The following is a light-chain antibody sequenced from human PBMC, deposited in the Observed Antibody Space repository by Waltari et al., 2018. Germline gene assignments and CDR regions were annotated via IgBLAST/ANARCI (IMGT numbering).Light chain of an antibody. CDR3: AAWDDSLSGWV. CDR2: RNN. Sequence: QSVLTQPPSASGTPGQRVTISCSGSSSNIGSNYVYWYQQRPGTAPKLLIYRNNQPPSGVPDRFSGSESGTSASLAISGLRSEDEADYYCAAWDDSLSGWVFGGGTKLTVL. CDR1: SSNIGSNY. J-gene: IGLJ2*01. V-gene: IGLV1-47*01.